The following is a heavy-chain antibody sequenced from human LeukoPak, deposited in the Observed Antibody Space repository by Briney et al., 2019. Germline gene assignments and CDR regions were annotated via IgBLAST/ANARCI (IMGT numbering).Heavy chain of an antibody. J-gene: IGHJ4*02. V-gene: IGHV4-39*07. CDR3: ARLPMAVTPHVDY. Sequence: SETLSLTCTVSGGSISSGTYYWGWIRQPPGKGLEWIGSIYYSGSTYYNPSLKSRVTISVDTSKNQFSLKLSSVTAADTAVYYCARLPMAVTPHVDYWGQGTLVTVSS. CDR1: GGSISSGTYY. CDR2: IYYSGST. D-gene: IGHD2-21*02.